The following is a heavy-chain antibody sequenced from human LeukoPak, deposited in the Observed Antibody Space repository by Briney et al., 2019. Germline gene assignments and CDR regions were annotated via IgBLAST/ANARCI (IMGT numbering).Heavy chain of an antibody. J-gene: IGHJ5*02. D-gene: IGHD3-3*01. CDR1: GGSISSSSYY. Sequence: PSETLSLTCTVSGGSISSSSYYWGWIRQPPGKGLEWIGSIYYSGSAYYNPSLKSRVTISVDTSKNQFSLKLSSVTAADTAVYYCARGAWAYYDFWSGYFSQHFIYGSGSPSAYNWFDPWGQGTLVTVSS. CDR2: IYYSGSA. CDR3: ARGAWAYYDFWSGYFSQHFIYGSGSPSAYNWFDP. V-gene: IGHV4-39*07.